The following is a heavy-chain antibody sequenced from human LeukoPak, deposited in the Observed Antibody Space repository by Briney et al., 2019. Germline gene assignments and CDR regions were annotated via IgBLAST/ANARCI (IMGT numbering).Heavy chain of an antibody. J-gene: IGHJ5*02. CDR3: AKVYRYCSGGSCYGRHNWSDP. CDR1: GFTFSSYG. CDR2: IRYDGSNK. V-gene: IGHV3-30*02. Sequence: DPGGSLRLSCAASGFTFSSYGMHWVRQAPGKGLEWVAFIRYDGSNKYYADSVEGRFTISRDNSKNTLYLQMNSLRAEDTAVYYCAKVYRYCSGGSCYGRHNWSDPWGQGTLVTVSS. D-gene: IGHD2-15*01.